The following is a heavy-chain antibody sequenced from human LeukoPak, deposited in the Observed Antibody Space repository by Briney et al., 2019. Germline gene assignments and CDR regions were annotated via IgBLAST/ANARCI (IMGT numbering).Heavy chain of an antibody. CDR3: AKEERYYYDSSGYYHA. D-gene: IGHD3-22*01. J-gene: IGHJ5*02. Sequence: GGSLRLSCAASGFTVSSNYMGWVRQAPGKGLEWVSAISGSGGSTYYADSVKGRFTISRDNSKNTLYLQMNSLRAEDTAVYYCAKEERYYYDSSGYYHAWGQGTLVTVSS. CDR2: ISGSGGST. V-gene: IGHV3-23*01. CDR1: GFTVSSNY.